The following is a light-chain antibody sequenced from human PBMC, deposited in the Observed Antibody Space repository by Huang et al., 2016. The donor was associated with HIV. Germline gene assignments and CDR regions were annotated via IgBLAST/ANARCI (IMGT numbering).Light chain of an antibody. CDR3: QERNNWPPTYT. V-gene: IGKV3-11*01. J-gene: IGKJ2*01. CDR2: DAS. CDR1: QSISTY. Sequence: DIVLTQPPASLSLSPGERATLSCRASQSISTYLAWYQQKPGQSPRLLIYDASNWATGIPAGFRSSGSGTDVTLTINSLEPEDSTVYFCQERNNWPPTYTFGQGTKLEIK.